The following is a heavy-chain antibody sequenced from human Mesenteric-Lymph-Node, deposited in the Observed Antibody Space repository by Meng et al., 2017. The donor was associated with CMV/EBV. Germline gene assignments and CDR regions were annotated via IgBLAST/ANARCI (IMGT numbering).Heavy chain of an antibody. J-gene: IGHJ4*02. CDR1: GGSISSGGCS. CDR2: IYHSGSP. Sequence: CAVSGGSISSGGCSWRWIRQPPGKGLEWIGYIYHSGSPYYNPSLKSRVTISVDRSKNQFSLKLSSVTAADTAVYYCARVGYRTTYFDYWGQGTLVTVSS. CDR3: ARVGYRTTYFDY. D-gene: IGHD5-24*01. V-gene: IGHV4-30-2*01.